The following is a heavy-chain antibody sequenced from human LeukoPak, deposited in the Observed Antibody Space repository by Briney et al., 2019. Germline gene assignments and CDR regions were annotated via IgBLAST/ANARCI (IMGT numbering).Heavy chain of an antibody. CDR3: ARASYIVGAIGDAFDI. D-gene: IGHD1-26*01. V-gene: IGHV4-61*02. Sequence: PSETLSLTRTVSGGSISSGSYYWSWIRQPAGKGLEWIGRIYTSGSTNYNPSLKSRVTISVDTSKNQFSLKLSSVTAADTAVYYCARASYIVGAIGDAFDIWGQGTMVTVSS. J-gene: IGHJ3*02. CDR2: IYTSGST. CDR1: GGSISSGSYY.